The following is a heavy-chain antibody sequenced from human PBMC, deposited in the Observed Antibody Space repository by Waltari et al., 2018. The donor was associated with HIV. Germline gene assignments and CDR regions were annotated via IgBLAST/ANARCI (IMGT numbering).Heavy chain of an antibody. Sequence: QVQLQPWGAGLLKPSETLSLTCSVYGGSFTNFYWNWIRQTPDEGLQWFGEINHGGDTNVNPSLKSPVIMSTDTSKDEISLNLTSVSVADTALYFCARRGSSASPLTLWGRGSRVTVSS. CDR1: GGSFTNFY. D-gene: IGHD3-10*01. V-gene: IGHV4-34*01. CDR3: ARRGSSASPLTL. J-gene: IGHJ4*02. CDR2: INHGGDT.